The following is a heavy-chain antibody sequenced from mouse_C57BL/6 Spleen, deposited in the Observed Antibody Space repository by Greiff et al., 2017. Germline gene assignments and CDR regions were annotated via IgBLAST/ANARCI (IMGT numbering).Heavy chain of an antibody. V-gene: IGHV1-85*01. Sequence: VQLQQSGPELVKPGASVKLSCKASGYTFTSYDINWVKQRPGQGLEWIGWIYPRDGSTQYNEKFKGKATLTVDTSSSTAYMELHSLTSEDSAVYFCARGDTTVVNFDYWGQGTTLTVSS. CDR1: GYTFTSYD. J-gene: IGHJ2*01. CDR2: IYPRDGST. D-gene: IGHD1-1*01. CDR3: ARGDTTVVNFDY.